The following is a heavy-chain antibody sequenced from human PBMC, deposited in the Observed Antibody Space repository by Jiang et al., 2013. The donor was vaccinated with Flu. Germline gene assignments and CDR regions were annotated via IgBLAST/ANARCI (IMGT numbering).Heavy chain of an antibody. D-gene: IGHD3-22*01. CDR2: IYYSGST. CDR3: ARDRRGPHDSSGYYYENWFDP. V-gene: IGHV4-59*01. J-gene: IGHJ5*02. CDR1: GGSISSYY. Sequence: GSGLVKPSETLSLTCTVSGGSISSYYWSWIRQPPGKGLEWIGYIYYSGSTNYNPSLKSRVTISVDTSKNQFSLKLSSVTAADTAVYYCARDRRGPHDSSGYYYENWFDPWGQGTLVTVSS.